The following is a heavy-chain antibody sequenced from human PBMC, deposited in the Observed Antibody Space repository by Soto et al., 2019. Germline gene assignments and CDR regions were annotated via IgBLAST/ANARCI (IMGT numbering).Heavy chain of an antibody. CDR3: ARGNDILTGEFDY. V-gene: IGHV4-31*03. CDR2: IYYSGST. Sequence: SETLSLTCTVSGGSISSGGYYWSWIRQHPGKGLEWIGYIYYSGSTYYNPSLKSRVTISVDTSKNQFSLKLSSVTAADTAVYYCARGNDILTGEFDYWGQGTLVTVSS. J-gene: IGHJ4*02. D-gene: IGHD3-9*01. CDR1: GGSISSGGYY.